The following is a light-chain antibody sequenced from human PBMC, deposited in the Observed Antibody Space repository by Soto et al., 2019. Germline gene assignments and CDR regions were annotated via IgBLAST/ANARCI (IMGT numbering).Light chain of an antibody. CDR2: DVS. CDR3: SSYTSYSTYV. Sequence: QSVLTQPASVSGSPGQSITISRTGTSSDIGAYNYVSWYQQHPDKAPKLMIYDVSDRPSGVSNRFSGSKSGNTASLTISGLQADDEADYYCSSYTSYSTYVFGTGTKLTVL. CDR1: SSDIGAYNY. V-gene: IGLV2-14*03. J-gene: IGLJ1*01.